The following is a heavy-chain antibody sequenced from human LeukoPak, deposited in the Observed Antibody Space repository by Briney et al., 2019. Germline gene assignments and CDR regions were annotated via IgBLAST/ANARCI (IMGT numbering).Heavy chain of an antibody. CDR3: AKDRCSNGVGCYYYYMDV. J-gene: IGHJ6*03. D-gene: IGHD2-8*01. CDR1: GFTVSSNY. V-gene: IGHV3-48*01. Sequence: GGSLRLSCAASGFTVSSNYMNWVRQAPGKGLEWISYITSSGSTLYYADSVKGRFSISRDSSKNILYLQMNSLRAEDTAVYYCAKDRCSNGVGCYYYYMDVWGKGTTVTISS. CDR2: ITSSGSTL.